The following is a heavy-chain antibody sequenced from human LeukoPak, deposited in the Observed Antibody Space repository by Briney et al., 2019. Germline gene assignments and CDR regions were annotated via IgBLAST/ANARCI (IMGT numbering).Heavy chain of an antibody. CDR1: GFIFSSYA. CDR2: ISSTGGTT. CDR3: AKNGDRGAYCAGGTCYPYFYYYMDV. V-gene: IGHV3-23*01. J-gene: IGHJ6*03. Sequence: PGGSLRLSCAASGFIFSSYAMSWVRQAPGKGLEWVSSISSTGGTTYYADSVKGRFTISRDNSKNTLYLQMNSLRAEDTAIYYCAKNGDRGAYCAGGTCYPYFYYYMDVWGKGTTVTI. D-gene: IGHD2-15*01.